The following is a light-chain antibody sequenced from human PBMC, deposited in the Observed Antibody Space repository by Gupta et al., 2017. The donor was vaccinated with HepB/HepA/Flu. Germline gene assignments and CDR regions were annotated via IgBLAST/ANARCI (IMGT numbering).Light chain of an antibody. CDR3: QQYNYWPLT. J-gene: IGKJ4*01. CDR2: GAS. Sequence: EVVMTQSPATLSVSPGERATLSCRASRIISSNLALYQQKPGQAPRLLMYGASTGAAGIPARFSGGWSGTEFTLTITSPQSEDSAVYYCQQYNYWPLTFGGGTKVEIK. V-gene: IGKV3-15*01. CDR1: RIISSN.